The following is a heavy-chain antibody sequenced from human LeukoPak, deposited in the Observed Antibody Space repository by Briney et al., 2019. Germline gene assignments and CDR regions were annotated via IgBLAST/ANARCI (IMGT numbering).Heavy chain of an antibody. J-gene: IGHJ3*02. D-gene: IGHD1-26*01. Sequence: SETLSLTCAVSGGSISSNNYYWGWIRQPPGKGLEWIGSIYYSGSTYYNPSLKSRVTISVDTSKNQFSLKLSSVTAADTAVYYCAREGARWEPSFSAFDIWGQGTMVTVSS. CDR3: AREGARWEPSFSAFDI. CDR2: IYYSGST. V-gene: IGHV4-39*07. CDR1: GGSISSNNYY.